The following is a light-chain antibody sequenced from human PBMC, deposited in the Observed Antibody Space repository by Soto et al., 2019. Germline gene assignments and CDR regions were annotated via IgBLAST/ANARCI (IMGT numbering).Light chain of an antibody. V-gene: IGKV3-11*01. CDR3: QQRSNWQT. CDR2: DAS. CDR1: QSVSSY. Sequence: EIVLTQSPATLSLSPGERASLSCRASQSVSSYLAWYQQKPGLAPRLLIYDASNRATGIPARFSGSRSGTDFTRTISSLVPEDFTVYYCQQRSNWQTFGQGTKVEIK. J-gene: IGKJ1*01.